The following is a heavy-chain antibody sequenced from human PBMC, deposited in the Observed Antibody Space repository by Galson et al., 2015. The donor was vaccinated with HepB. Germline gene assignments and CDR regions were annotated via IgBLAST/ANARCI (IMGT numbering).Heavy chain of an antibody. Sequence: ETLSLTCAVYGGSFSGYYWTWIRQPPGKGLEWIGEINHSGSTNYNPSLKSRVTISVDTSKNQFSPKLSSVTAADAAVYYCASVNSGSVRPPVYWGQGTLVTVSS. CDR1: GGSFSGYY. J-gene: IGHJ4*02. CDR3: ASVNSGSVRPPVY. V-gene: IGHV4-34*01. D-gene: IGHD1-26*01. CDR2: INHSGST.